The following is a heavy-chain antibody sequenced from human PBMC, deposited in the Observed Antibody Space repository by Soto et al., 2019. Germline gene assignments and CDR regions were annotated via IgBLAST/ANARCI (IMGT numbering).Heavy chain of an antibody. CDR1: GFNISGSA. CDR2: IRSKPNKFAT. J-gene: IGHJ4*02. V-gene: IGHV3-73*01. Sequence: GESLKISCVASGFNISGSAVHWVRQASGKGLEWIGRIRSKPNKFATTYGASMQGRLSFSRDDSKNTAYLQMNSLKTEDTAVYYCASVRLFGVVFDYWGRGTLVTSPQ. D-gene: IGHD3-3*01. CDR3: ASVRLFGVVFDY.